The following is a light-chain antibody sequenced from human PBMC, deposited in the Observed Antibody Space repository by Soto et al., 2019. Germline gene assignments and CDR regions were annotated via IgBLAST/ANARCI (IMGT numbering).Light chain of an antibody. V-gene: IGKV3-20*01. CDR3: QQYGSSSWT. Sequence: EIGLTQSPGTLSLSPGERATLSCRASQSVSSSYFAWYQQRFGQAPRLLIYGASSRATGIPDRFSGSGSGTDFTLTISRLEPEDFAVYYCQQYGSSSWTFGQGTKV. J-gene: IGKJ1*01. CDR1: QSVSSSY. CDR2: GAS.